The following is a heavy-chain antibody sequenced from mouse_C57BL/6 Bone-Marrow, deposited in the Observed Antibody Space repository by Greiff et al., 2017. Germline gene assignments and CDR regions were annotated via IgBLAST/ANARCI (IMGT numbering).Heavy chain of an antibody. V-gene: IGHV14-4*01. CDR1: GFNIKDDY. J-gene: IGHJ2*01. CDR3: TIFYGSSFYYFDY. D-gene: IGHD1-1*01. Sequence: VQLQQSGAELVRPGASVKLSCTASGFNIKDDYMHWVKQRPEQGLEWIGWIDPENGDTEYASKFQGQATITADKSSNTAYLQLSSLTSEDTAVYYFTIFYGSSFYYFDYWGQGTTLTVSS. CDR2: IDPENGDT.